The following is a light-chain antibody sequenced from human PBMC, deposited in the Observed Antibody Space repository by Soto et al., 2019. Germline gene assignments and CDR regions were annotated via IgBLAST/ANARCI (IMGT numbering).Light chain of an antibody. CDR1: NIGNKR. CDR3: QVWDIMTDNYV. J-gene: IGLJ1*01. Sequence: SYELTQPPSVSVAPEKTATITCGGDNIGNKRVHWYRQKPGQAPVLVISYDSDRPSGIPERFSGSNSGNTATLTISRVEAGDEADSSCQVWDIMTDNYVFGTGTKLTVL. CDR2: YDS. V-gene: IGLV3-21*04.